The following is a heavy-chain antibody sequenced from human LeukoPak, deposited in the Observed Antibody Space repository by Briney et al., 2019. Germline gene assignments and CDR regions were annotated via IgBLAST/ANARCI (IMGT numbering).Heavy chain of an antibody. Sequence: GGSLRLSCAASGFTFSSYAMHWVRQAPGKGLEWVAVISYDGSNKYYSNSVKGRFTISRDNSKNTLYLQMNSLRAEHTAVYYCARGGYDFWSGYYGSPGRLWAQKYYFDYWGQGTLVTVSS. CDR1: GFTFSSYA. CDR3: ARGGYDFWSGYYGSPGRLWAQKYYFDY. J-gene: IGHJ4*02. D-gene: IGHD3-3*01. CDR2: ISYDGSNK. V-gene: IGHV3-30-3*01.